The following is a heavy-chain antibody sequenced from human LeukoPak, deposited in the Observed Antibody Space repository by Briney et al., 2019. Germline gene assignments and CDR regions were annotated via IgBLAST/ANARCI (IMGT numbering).Heavy chain of an antibody. D-gene: IGHD4-11*01. CDR1: GYTFTGYY. CDR2: INPNSGGT. Sequence: ASVKVSCKASGYTFTGYYMHWVRQAPGQGLEWMGWINPNSGGTNYAQKFQGRVTMTRDTSISTAYMELSRLRSNDTAVYYCARAKDDYSHLRLPFDPWGQGTLVTVSS. V-gene: IGHV1-2*02. CDR3: ARAKDDYSHLRLPFDP. J-gene: IGHJ5*02.